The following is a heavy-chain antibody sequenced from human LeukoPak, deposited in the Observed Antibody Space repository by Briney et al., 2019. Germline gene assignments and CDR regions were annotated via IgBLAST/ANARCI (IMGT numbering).Heavy chain of an antibody. D-gene: IGHD4-17*01. J-gene: IGHJ2*01. CDR3: ARPSTTVDWYFDL. V-gene: IGHV5-51*01. CDR1: GYSFTSYW. Sequence: GESLKISCKGSGYSFTSYWIGWVRQLPGKGLEWMGIIYPGDSDTRCSPSFQGQVTISADKSIRTAYLQWSSLKASDTAIYYCARPSTTVDWYFDLWGRGTLVTVSS. CDR2: IYPGDSDT.